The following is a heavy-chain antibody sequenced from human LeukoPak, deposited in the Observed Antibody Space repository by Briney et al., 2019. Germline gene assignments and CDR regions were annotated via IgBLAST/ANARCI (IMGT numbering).Heavy chain of an antibody. CDR2: IKSKTDGGTT. J-gene: IGHJ4*02. D-gene: IGHD3-10*01. Sequence: GGSLRLSCAASGFTFSNAWMSWVRQAPGKGLEWVGRIKSKTDGGTTDYAAPVKGRFTISRDDSKNTLYLQMNSLKTEDTAVYYCTIDVWFGELLSNWGQGTLVTVSS. CDR1: GFTFSNAW. CDR3: TIDVWFGELLSN. V-gene: IGHV3-15*01.